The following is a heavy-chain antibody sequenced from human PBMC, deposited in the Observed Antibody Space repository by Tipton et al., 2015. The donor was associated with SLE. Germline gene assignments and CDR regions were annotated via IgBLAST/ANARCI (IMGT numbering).Heavy chain of an antibody. D-gene: IGHD3-10*02. CDR1: GFTFSSYW. V-gene: IGHV3-48*01. J-gene: IGHJ1*01. CDR3: AREEVLLCAC. Sequence: SLRLSCAASGFTFSSYWMNWVRQTPGKGLEWVSYISSSSSTIYYADSVKGRFTISRDNTKNSLYLQMNSLSAENTAVYYCAREEVLLCACWAQGSLVTVS. CDR2: ISSSSSTI.